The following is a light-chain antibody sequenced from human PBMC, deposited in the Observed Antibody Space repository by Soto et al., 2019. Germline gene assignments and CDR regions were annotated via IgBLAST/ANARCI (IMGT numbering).Light chain of an antibody. J-gene: IGKJ1*01. CDR3: QQYGSSPKT. Sequence: EIVLTQSPGTLSLSPGERATLSCRASQSVSNNYLAWYQQKPGQAPRLLIYGASNRATGIPDRFSGSGSGTDFTLTISRLEPEDFAVSYCQQYGSSPKTFGQGTKVDIK. V-gene: IGKV3-20*01. CDR1: QSVSNNY. CDR2: GAS.